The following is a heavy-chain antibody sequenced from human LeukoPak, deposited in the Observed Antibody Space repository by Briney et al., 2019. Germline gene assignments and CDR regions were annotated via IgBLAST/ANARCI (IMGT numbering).Heavy chain of an antibody. J-gene: IGHJ4*02. CDR1: GFTFSRYW. CDR3: ARDKGDYDTSGSLFVF. D-gene: IGHD3-22*01. Sequence: GGSLRLSCAASGFTFSRYWMSWVRQIPRKGLEWVANIKQDGGEIYYVDSVKGRFTISRDNAKSSLYLQMNSLRAGDTAVYYCARDKGDYDTSGSLFVFGGQGTLVTVSS. CDR2: IKQDGGEI. V-gene: IGHV3-7*03.